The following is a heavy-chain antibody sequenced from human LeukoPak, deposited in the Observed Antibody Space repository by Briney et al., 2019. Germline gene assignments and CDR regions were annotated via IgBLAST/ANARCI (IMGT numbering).Heavy chain of an antibody. CDR3: ATVIAYYYDSSGYLDY. D-gene: IGHD3-22*01. Sequence: GGSLRLSCAASGFTFSSYAMSWVRQAPGKGLEWVSTISGSGGSTHYADSVKGRFTISRDDSKNTLYLQMNSLRAEDTAVYYCATVIAYYYDSSGYLDYWGQGTLVTVSS. V-gene: IGHV3-23*01. CDR1: GFTFSSYA. CDR2: ISGSGGST. J-gene: IGHJ4*02.